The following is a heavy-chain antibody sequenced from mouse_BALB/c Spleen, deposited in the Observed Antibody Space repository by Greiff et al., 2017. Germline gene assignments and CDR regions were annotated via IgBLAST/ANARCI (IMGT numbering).Heavy chain of an antibody. V-gene: IGHV14-4*02. CDR1: GFNIKDYY. CDR3: NAYDYPFDY. J-gene: IGHJ2*01. CDR2: IDPENGDT. D-gene: IGHD2-4*01. Sequence: EVQLQQSGAELVRSGASVKLSCTASGFNIKDYYMHWVKQRPEQGLEWIGWIDPENGDTEYAPKFQGKATMTADTSSNTAYLQLSSLTSEDTAVYYCNAYDYPFDYWGQGTTLTVSS.